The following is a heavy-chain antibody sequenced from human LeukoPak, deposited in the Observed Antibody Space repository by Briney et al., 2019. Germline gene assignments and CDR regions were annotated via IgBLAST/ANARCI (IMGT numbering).Heavy chain of an antibody. Sequence: GASVKVSCKASGGTFSSYAISWVRQAPGQGLEWMGWISAYNGNTNYAQKLQGRVTMTTDTSTSTAYMELRSLRSDDTAVYYCARGTDSSRYFGAFDIWGQGTMVTVSS. D-gene: IGHD3-22*01. CDR3: ARGTDSSRYFGAFDI. CDR2: ISAYNGNT. CDR1: GGTFSSYA. J-gene: IGHJ3*02. V-gene: IGHV1-18*01.